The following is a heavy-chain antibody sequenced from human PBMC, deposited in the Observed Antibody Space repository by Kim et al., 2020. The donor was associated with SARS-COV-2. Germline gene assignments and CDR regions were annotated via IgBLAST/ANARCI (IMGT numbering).Heavy chain of an antibody. D-gene: IGHD6-13*01. CDR2: ISSSGSTI. CDR3: ARGSYSSSWSSKSPYYFDY. V-gene: IGHV3-48*03. Sequence: GGSLRLSCAASGFTFSSYEMNWVRQAPGKGLEWVSYISSSGSTIYYADSVKGRFTISRDNAKNSLYLQMNSLRAEDTAVYYCARGSYSSSWSSKSPYYFDYWGQGTLVTVSS. J-gene: IGHJ4*02. CDR1: GFTFSSYE.